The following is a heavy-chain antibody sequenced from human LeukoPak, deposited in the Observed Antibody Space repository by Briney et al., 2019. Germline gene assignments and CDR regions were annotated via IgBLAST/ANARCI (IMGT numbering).Heavy chain of an antibody. J-gene: IGHJ4*02. CDR1: GYIFTDYY. CDR3: ARDLASTPNWEFDY. V-gene: IGHV1-2*06. CDR2: INPKSGGT. D-gene: IGHD1-1*01. Sequence: ASVKVSCKASGYIFTDYYIHWVRQAPGQGLEWMGRINPKSGGTEDAQDFQGRVTMTRDTSINTAYVELSSLISDDTAVYYCARDLASTPNWEFDYWGQGTPVTVSP.